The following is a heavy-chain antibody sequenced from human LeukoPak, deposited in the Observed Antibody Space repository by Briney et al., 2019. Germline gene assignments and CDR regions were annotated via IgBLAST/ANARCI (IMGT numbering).Heavy chain of an antibody. D-gene: IGHD3-16*02. CDR2: ISGSGGST. V-gene: IGHV3-23*01. CDR3: AKFPPFGGVIVEYYFYY. Sequence: GGSLRLSCAASGFTFSSYAMSWVRQAPGKGLEWVSAISGSGGSTYYADSVKGRFTISRDNSKNTLYLQMNSLRAEDTAVYYCAKFPPFGGVIVEYYFYYWGQGTLVTVSS. J-gene: IGHJ4*02. CDR1: GFTFSSYA.